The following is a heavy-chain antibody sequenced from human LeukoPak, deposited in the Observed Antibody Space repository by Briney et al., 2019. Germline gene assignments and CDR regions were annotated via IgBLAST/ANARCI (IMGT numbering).Heavy chain of an antibody. Sequence: EAGGSLRLSCSASGFTFSSYAMHWVRQAPGKGLEYVLAISSNGGSTYYADSVKGRFTISRDNSKNTLYLQMSSLRAEDTAVYYCVKGQRYYDSSGYYSIEYFQHWGQGTLVTVSS. D-gene: IGHD3-22*01. CDR2: ISSNGGST. J-gene: IGHJ1*01. V-gene: IGHV3-64D*09. CDR1: GFTFSSYA. CDR3: VKGQRYYDSSGYYSIEYFQH.